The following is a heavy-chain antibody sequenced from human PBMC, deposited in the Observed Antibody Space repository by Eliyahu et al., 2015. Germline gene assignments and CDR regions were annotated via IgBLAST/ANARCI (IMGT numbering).Heavy chain of an antibody. D-gene: IGHD2-15*01. CDR2: IYTSGST. J-gene: IGHJ4*02. V-gene: IGHV4-4*07. CDR3: ARDWGYCSGGSCFTFDY. CDR1: GXSXSSYY. Sequence: QVQLQESGPGLVKPSETLSLXCXVXGXSXSSYYWSWIRXPAGKGLEWIGRIYTSGSTNYNPSLKSRVTMSVDTSKNQFSLKLSSVTAADTAVYYCARDWGYCSGGSCFTFDYWGQGTLVTVSS.